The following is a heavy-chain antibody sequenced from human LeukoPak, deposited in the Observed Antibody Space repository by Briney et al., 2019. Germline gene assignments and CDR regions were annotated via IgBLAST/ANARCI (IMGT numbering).Heavy chain of an antibody. D-gene: IGHD5-18*01. Sequence: RASVKVSCKASGGTFRSYTISWVRQAPGQGLEWMGGIIPIFGTANYAQKFQGRVTITADESPSTAYMELSSLRSEDTAVYCGARDQGYRYGYGDFDYWGQGTLVTVSS. J-gene: IGHJ4*02. V-gene: IGHV1-69*13. CDR2: IIPIFGTA. CDR1: GGTFRSYT. CDR3: ARDQGYRYGYGDFDY.